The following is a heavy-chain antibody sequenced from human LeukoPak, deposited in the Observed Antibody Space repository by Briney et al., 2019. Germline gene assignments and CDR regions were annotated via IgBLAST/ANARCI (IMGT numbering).Heavy chain of an antibody. CDR1: GFTFDDYA. CDR2: ISWNSGSI. J-gene: IGHJ4*02. D-gene: IGHD6-13*01. V-gene: IGHV3-9*01. CDR3: AKSSSWLARGDYFDY. Sequence: PGGSLRLSCAASGFTFDDYAMHWVRQAPGKGLEWVSGISWNSGSIGYADSVKGRFTISRDNAKNSLYLQMNSLRAEDTALYYCAKSSSWLARGDYFDYWGQGTLVTVSS.